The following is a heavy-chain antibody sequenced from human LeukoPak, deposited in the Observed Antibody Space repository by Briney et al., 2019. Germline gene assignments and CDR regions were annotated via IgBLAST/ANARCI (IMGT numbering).Heavy chain of an antibody. J-gene: IGHJ5*02. D-gene: IGHD2-2*01. CDR2: MNPDSGNT. CDR3: ARGAWPAVIPTRWFDP. Sequence: ASVKVSFKASGYTFSSYDINWVRQAAGQGVEWMGWMNPDSGNTGYAPKFQGRVTITRSTSISTAYMELSSLRSEDTAVYYCARGAWPAVIPTRWFDPWGQGTLVTVSS. CDR1: GYTFSSYD. V-gene: IGHV1-8*03.